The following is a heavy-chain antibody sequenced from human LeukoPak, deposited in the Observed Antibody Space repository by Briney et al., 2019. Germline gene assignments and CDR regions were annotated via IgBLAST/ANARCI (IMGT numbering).Heavy chain of an antibody. J-gene: IGHJ5*02. CDR3: ARAKRDIVVVPAAMPPWFDP. CDR2: INPNSGGT. CDR1: GYTFTGYY. V-gene: IGHV1-2*02. Sequence: ASVKVSCKASGYTFTGYYMHWVRQAPGQGLEWMGWINPNSGGTNYAQKFQGRVTMTRDTSISTAYMELSRLRSDDTAVYYCARAKRDIVVVPAAMPPWFDPWGQGTLVTVSS. D-gene: IGHD2-2*01.